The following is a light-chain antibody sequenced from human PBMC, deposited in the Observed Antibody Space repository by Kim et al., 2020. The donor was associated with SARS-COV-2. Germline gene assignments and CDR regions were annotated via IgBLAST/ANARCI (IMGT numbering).Light chain of an antibody. V-gene: IGLV4-69*01. Sequence: ASVKLTYTLSSGHSRNAIERHEQQPEKGPRYLMKVNSEGSHSKGDGLPDRFSGSSSGAERYLTISSLQSDDESDYYCQTWGTGNWVFGGGTQLTVL. CDR2: VNSEGSH. CDR3: QTWGTGNWV. J-gene: IGLJ3*02. CDR1: SGHSRNA.